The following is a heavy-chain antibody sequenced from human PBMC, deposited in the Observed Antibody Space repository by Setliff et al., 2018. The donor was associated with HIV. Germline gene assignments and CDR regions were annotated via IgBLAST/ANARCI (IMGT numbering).Heavy chain of an antibody. CDR2: IYYSGGS. J-gene: IGHJ4*02. CDR1: GDSVNSYNYY. D-gene: IGHD3-9*01. CDR3: VRNSFDYVEEE. V-gene: IGHV4-31*03. Sequence: SETLSLTCKVSGDSVNSYNYYWSWIRQHPGKGLEWIGYIYYSGGSYYNPSVRSRVIMSLDTSENHFSMKLSSVTAADTAVYYCVRNSFDYVEEEWGQGTQVTVSS.